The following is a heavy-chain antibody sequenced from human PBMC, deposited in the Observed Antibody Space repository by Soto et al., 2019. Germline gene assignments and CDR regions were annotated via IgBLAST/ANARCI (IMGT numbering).Heavy chain of an antibody. J-gene: IGHJ6*02. CDR1: GGSFSNAA. D-gene: IGHD5-12*01. CDR2: IMPIFRTP. CDR3: ARDKDRLQLGGNYYYILDV. Sequence: QVQLEQSGAEVKKPGSSVKVSCKASGGSFSNAAISWVRQAHGQGLEWMGGIMPIFRTPDYAQKFQGRVTITADESTSTAYMELSGLRSDDTAIYDCARDKDRLQLGGNYYYILDVWGQGTTVTVSS. V-gene: IGHV1-69*12.